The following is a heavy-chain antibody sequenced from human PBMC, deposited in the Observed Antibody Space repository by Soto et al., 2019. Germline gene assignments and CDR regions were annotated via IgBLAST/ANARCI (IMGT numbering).Heavy chain of an antibody. Sequence: QVQLVQSGAEVKKPESSVKVSCKAPGGTFSTYAISWVRQAPGQGLEWMGGIIPMFGTANYSQRFQDRVTITADESTNTVSMELSSLRSADTAVYFCASGIQLWLRRINNGYSGWGQGTLVTVSS. J-gene: IGHJ4*02. CDR2: IIPMFGTA. D-gene: IGHD5-18*01. V-gene: IGHV1-69*12. CDR3: ASGIQLWLRRINNGYSG. CDR1: GGTFSTYA.